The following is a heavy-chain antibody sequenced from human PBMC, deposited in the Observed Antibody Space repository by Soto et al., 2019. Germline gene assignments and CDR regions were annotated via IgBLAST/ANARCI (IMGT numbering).Heavy chain of an antibody. CDR1: GYPFAKYG. J-gene: IGHJ5*02. D-gene: IGHD5-12*01. V-gene: IGHV1-18*04. Sequence: QLQLVQSGAEVKRPGASVRDSCEASGYPFAKYGISWIRQAPGQGLEWMGWIRPDNGNTEYAQKFQGRVSMTRDTSSNTAYLEVRSLRSDDTAMYYCATSYDSGFDPWGQGTLVSVSS. CDR3: ATSYDSGFDP. CDR2: IRPDNGNT.